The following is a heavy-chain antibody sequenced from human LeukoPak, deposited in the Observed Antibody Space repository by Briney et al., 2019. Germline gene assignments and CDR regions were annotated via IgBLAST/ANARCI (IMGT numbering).Heavy chain of an antibody. D-gene: IGHD3-16*01. CDR2: IFYSGSA. Sequence: KTSETLSLTCTVSGASVSTYSWTWIRQPPGKGLEWIAYIFYSGSANYNPALKSRVTISADTSMNQFSLKMNSVTAADTAVYYCARGGRQADPQGYYYYTMDVWGQGTTVTVSS. J-gene: IGHJ6*02. CDR3: ARGGRQADPQGYYYYTMDV. CDR1: GASVSTYS. V-gene: IGHV4-59*08.